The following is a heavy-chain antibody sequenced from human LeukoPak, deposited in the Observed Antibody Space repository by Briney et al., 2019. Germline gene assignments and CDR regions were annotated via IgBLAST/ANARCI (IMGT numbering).Heavy chain of an antibody. CDR1: GGSISSSTSGWGWY. V-gene: IGHV4-39*07. D-gene: IGHD5-24*01. Sequence: SETLSLTCTVSGGSISSSTSGWGWYWGWIRQPPGKGLEWIGSIYYSGSTYYNPSLKGRVTISVDTSKNQFSMNLNSVTAADTAVYYCARVEMASEGFDYWGQGTLVTVSS. CDR3: ARVEMASEGFDY. J-gene: IGHJ4*02. CDR2: IYYSGST.